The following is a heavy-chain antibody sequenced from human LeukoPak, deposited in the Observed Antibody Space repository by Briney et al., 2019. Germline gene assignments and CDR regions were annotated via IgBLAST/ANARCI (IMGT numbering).Heavy chain of an antibody. CDR3: ARDMEEDYGGRYFDY. V-gene: IGHV3-30-3*01. J-gene: IGHJ4*02. Sequence: PGGSLRLSCAASGFTFSSYAMHWVRQAPGKGLEWVAVISYDGSNKYYADSVKGRFTISRDNSKNTLYLQMNSLRAEDTAVYYCARDMEEDYGGRYFDYWGQGTLVTVSS. CDR1: GFTFSSYA. D-gene: IGHD4-23*01. CDR2: ISYDGSNK.